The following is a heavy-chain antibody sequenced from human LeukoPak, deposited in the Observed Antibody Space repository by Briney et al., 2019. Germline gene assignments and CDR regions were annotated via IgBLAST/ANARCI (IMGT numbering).Heavy chain of an antibody. J-gene: IGHJ4*02. CDR3: AREVVGATKEDNFDY. D-gene: IGHD1-26*01. CDR2: IYHSGST. CDR1: GYSISSGYY. V-gene: IGHV4-38-2*02. Sequence: SETLSLTRTVSGYSISSGYYWGWIRQPPGKGLEWIGSIYHSGSTYYNPSLKSRVTISVDTSKNQFSLKLSSVTAADTAVYYCAREVVGATKEDNFDYWGQGTLVTVSS.